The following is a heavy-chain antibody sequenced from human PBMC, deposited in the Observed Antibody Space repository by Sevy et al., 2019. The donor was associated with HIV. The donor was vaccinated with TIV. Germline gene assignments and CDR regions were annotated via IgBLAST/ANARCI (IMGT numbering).Heavy chain of an antibody. Sequence: GGSLRLSCAASGFKFDDYAMHWVRQGPGKGLEWVSGISWNSGSMAYADSVKGRFTISRDNAKNSVYLQMSSLRPEDTALYYCAKDKRGGFDMRPYHFDYWGQGALVTVSS. D-gene: IGHD2-15*01. CDR1: GFKFDDYA. CDR2: ISWNSGSM. J-gene: IGHJ4*02. V-gene: IGHV3-9*01. CDR3: AKDKRGGFDMRPYHFDY.